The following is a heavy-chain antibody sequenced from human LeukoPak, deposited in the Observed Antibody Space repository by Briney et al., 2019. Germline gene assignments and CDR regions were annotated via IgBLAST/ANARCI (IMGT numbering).Heavy chain of an antibody. Sequence: SETLPLTCTVSGGSIRSGSHYWAWIRQPPGKGLEWIGSIYYSGSTYYNPSLEKRVTISIDTSKNHFSLKLSSLSAADTSVYYCAKRDDSGGNLVDLWGQGTLVTVS. J-gene: IGHJ4*02. CDR2: IYYSGST. V-gene: IGHV4-39*02. CDR1: GGSIRSGSHY. CDR3: AKRDDSGGNLVDL. D-gene: IGHD3-22*01.